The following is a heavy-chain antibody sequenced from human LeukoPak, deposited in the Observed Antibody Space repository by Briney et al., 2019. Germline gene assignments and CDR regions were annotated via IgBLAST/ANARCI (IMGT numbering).Heavy chain of an antibody. V-gene: IGHV3-23*01. CDR2: ISASGLST. CDR3: AKDLSHRDYYDSSGYYPGYFDY. J-gene: IGHJ4*02. Sequence: GGSLRLSCAASGFAFSDYPMSWVRQAPGKGLEWVSAISASGLSTYYADSVRGRFTISRDNSKNTLFLQMNSLRAEDTAIYYCAKDLSHRDYYDSSGYYPGYFDYWGQGTLVTVSS. D-gene: IGHD3-22*01. CDR1: GFAFSDYP.